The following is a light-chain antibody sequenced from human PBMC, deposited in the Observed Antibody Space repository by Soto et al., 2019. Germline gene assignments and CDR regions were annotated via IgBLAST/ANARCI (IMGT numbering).Light chain of an antibody. CDR2: GTS. CDR1: QRVSSTY. CDR3: QQYNNWPSWT. Sequence: EILLTQSPGTLSLSPGERATLSCRASQRVSSTYLAWYQQKPGQAPRLLIYGTSSRATGIPTRFSGSGSGTDFTLSITRLEPEDFAVYYCQQYNNWPSWTFGQGTKVDIK. V-gene: IGKV3-20*01. J-gene: IGKJ1*01.